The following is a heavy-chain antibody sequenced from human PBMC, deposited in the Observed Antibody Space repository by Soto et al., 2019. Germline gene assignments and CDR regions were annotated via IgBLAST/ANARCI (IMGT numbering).Heavy chain of an antibody. V-gene: IGHV1-69*13. Sequence: SVKVSCKASGGTFSSYAISWVRQAPGQGLEWMGGIIPIFGTANYAQKFQGRVTITADESTSTAYMELSSLRSEDTAVYYCASYDFWSGYYPGARDYYYGMDVWGQGTTVTVSS. CDR3: ASYDFWSGYYPGARDYYYGMDV. CDR1: GGTFSSYA. J-gene: IGHJ6*02. CDR2: IIPIFGTA. D-gene: IGHD3-3*01.